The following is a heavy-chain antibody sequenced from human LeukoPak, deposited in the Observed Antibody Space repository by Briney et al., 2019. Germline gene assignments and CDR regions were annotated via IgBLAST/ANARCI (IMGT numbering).Heavy chain of an antibody. D-gene: IGHD6-6*01. V-gene: IGHV4-39*07. Sequence: PSETLSLTCTVSGGSISSSSYYWGWIRQPPGKGLEWIGSIYYSGSTYYNPSLKSRVTISVDTSKNQFSLKLSSVTAADTAVYYCAIGGSSSSIASVGYYYYYMDVWGKGTTVTVSS. CDR1: GGSISSSSYY. CDR3: AIGGSSSSIASVGYYYYYMDV. J-gene: IGHJ6*03. CDR2: IYYSGST.